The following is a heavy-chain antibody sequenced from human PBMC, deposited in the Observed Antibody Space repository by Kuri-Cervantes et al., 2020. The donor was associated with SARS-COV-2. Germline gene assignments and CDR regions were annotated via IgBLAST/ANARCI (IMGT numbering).Heavy chain of an antibody. CDR2: MNPNSGNT. Sequence: ASVKVSCKASGYTFTSYDINWVRQATGQGLEWMGWMNPNSGNTGYAQKFQGRVTMTRNTSISTAYMELSSLRSEDTAVYYCARVFTGTTYISYYYYMDVWGKGTTVTVYS. D-gene: IGHD1-14*01. CDR3: ARVFTGTTYISYYYYMDV. V-gene: IGHV1-8*02. CDR1: GYTFTSYD. J-gene: IGHJ6*03.